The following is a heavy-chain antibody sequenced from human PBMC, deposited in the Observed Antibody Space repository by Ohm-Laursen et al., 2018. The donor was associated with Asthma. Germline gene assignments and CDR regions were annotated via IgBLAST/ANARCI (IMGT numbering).Heavy chain of an antibody. CDR2: ISGSGGST. CDR1: GFTFSSYA. V-gene: IGHV3-23*01. D-gene: IGHD6-6*01. J-gene: IGHJ2*01. Sequence: SLRLSCAASGFTFSSYAMSWVRQAPGKGLEWVSAISGSGGSTYYADSVKGRFTISRDNSKNTLYLQMNSLRAEDTAVYYCAEADSSSFRWYFDLWGRGTLVTVSS. CDR3: AEADSSSFRWYFDL.